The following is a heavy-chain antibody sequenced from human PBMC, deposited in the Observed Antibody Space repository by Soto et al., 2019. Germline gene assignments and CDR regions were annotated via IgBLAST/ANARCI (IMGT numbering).Heavy chain of an antibody. D-gene: IGHD3-9*01. CDR3: TQDGGSRDWLTVN. J-gene: IGHJ4*02. CDR2: ITGGGDNT. CDR1: EFSFTSYA. Sequence: EVQLLESGGDLVQPGGSLRLSCAASEFSFTSYAMSWIRQAPEKGMEWVSAITGGGDNTYYADSVKGRFTISRDNSKNTLYLQMNSLRAEDTAFYYCTQDGGSRDWLTVNWGQGTLVTVSS. V-gene: IGHV3-23*01.